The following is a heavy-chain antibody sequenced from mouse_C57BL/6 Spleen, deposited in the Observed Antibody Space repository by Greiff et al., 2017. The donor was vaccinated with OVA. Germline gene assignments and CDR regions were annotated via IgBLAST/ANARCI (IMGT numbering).Heavy chain of an antibody. V-gene: IGHV1-80*01. D-gene: IGHD1-1*01. CDR3: AREGITTVGPFAY. CDR2: IYPGDGAT. J-gene: IGHJ3*01. Sequence: QVHVKQSGAELVKPGASVKISCTASGYAFSSYWMNWVKQRPGKGLEWIGQIYPGDGATNYNGKFKGKATLTADKSSSTAYMQLSSLTSEDSAVYFCAREGITTVGPFAYWGQGTLVTVSA. CDR1: GYAFSSYW.